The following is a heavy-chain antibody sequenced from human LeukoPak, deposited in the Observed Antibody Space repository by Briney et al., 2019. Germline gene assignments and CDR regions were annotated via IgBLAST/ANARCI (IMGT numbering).Heavy chain of an antibody. D-gene: IGHD1-26*01. J-gene: IGHJ4*02. V-gene: IGHV3-48*01. CDR3: VRDRGTYRPIDY. CDR2: IRSSGTTI. Sequence: GGSLRLSCAASGFSVSSYSMNWVRQAPGKGLEWVSYIRSSGTTIHYADSVKGRFTISRDNAKNSLYLQMNSLRAEDTAIYYCVRDRGTYRPIDYWGQGTLVTVSS. CDR1: GFSVSSYS.